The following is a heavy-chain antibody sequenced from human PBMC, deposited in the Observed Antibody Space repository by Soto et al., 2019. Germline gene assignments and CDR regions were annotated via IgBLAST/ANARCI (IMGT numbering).Heavy chain of an antibody. J-gene: IGHJ6*03. CDR3: ARATQTYYDFWSGYYTFGYYYYMDV. Sequence: SQTLSLTCAISGDSVSSNSAAWNWIRESPSRGLEWLGRTYYRSKWYNDYAVSVKSRITINPDTSKNQFSLQLNSVTPEDTAVYYCARATQTYYDFWSGYYTFGYYYYMDVWGKGTTVTVSS. CDR2: TYYRSKWYN. D-gene: IGHD3-3*01. CDR1: GDSVSSNSAA. V-gene: IGHV6-1*01.